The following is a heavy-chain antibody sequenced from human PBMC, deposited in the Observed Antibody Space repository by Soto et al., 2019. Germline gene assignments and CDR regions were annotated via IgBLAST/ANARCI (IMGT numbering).Heavy chain of an antibody. V-gene: IGHV1-18*01. CDR2: ISAYNGNT. J-gene: IGHJ6*02. CDR1: GYTFTSYG. D-gene: IGHD3-3*01. Sequence: VASVKVSCKASGYTFTSYGISWVRQAPGQGLEWMGWISAYNGNTNYAQKLQGRVTMTTDTSTSTAYMELRSLRSDDTAVYYCARDRYYDFWSGYTGSYGMDVWGQGTTVTVSS. CDR3: ARDRYYDFWSGYTGSYGMDV.